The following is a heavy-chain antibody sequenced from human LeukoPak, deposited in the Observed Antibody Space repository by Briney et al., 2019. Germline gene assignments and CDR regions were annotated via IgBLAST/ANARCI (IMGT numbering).Heavy chain of an antibody. Sequence: GESLRISCKGSGYSFTSYWLSWVRQMPGKGLEGRGRIDHSDSYTKYSPPFQGHVTISADKSISTAYLQWSRLKASDTAMYYCARPNKAAGTGEVDYWGQGTLVTVSS. CDR3: ARPNKAAGTGEVDY. D-gene: IGHD6-13*01. J-gene: IGHJ4*02. V-gene: IGHV5-10-1*01. CDR1: GYSFTSYW. CDR2: IDHSDSYT.